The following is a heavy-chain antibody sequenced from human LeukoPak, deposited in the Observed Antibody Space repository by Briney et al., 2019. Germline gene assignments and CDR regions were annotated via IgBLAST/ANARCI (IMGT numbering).Heavy chain of an antibody. CDR3: ARGQPGVAAAGNLDY. D-gene: IGHD6-13*01. J-gene: IGHJ4*02. CDR1: GFTFSSFG. Sequence: PGRSLRLSCAASGFTFSSFGMHWLRQAPGKGLEWVAVIPNDRRNNYYADSVEGRFTISRDTSKNTLFLQMNSLRAEDTAVYYCARGQPGVAAAGNLDYWGQGTLVTVSS. CDR2: IPNDRRNN. V-gene: IGHV3-30*03.